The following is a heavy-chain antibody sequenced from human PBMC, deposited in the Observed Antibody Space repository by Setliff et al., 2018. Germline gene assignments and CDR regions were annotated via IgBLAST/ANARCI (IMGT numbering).Heavy chain of an antibody. D-gene: IGHD2-15*01. J-gene: IGHJ6*03. V-gene: IGHV4-59*01. CDR3: ARGCAAGACYSDYYYYMDV. Sequence: TLSLTCTVSSGSIINYYWSWIRQPPGRPLEWIGYIKYDGTTDYNPSLDSRVTMSVDTSKNQFSLKLKSVTAADTAMYYCARGCAAGACYSDYYYYMDVWGKGTTVTVSS. CDR2: IKYDGTT. CDR1: SGSIINYY.